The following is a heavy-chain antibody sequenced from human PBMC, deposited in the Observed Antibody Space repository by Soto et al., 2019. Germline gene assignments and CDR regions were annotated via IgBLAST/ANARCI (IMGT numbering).Heavy chain of an antibody. CDR2: INPNSGGT. D-gene: IGHD3-10*01. J-gene: IGHJ6*04. V-gene: IGHV1-2*02. CDR1: GYTFTGYY. Sequence: ASVKVSCKASGYTFTGYYMHWVRQAPGQGLEWMGWINPNSGGTNYAQKFQGRVTMTRDTYISTAYMELSRLRSDDTAVYYCARDPRGSGSYLPYYYYGMDVWGEGTTVTVSS. CDR3: ARDPRGSGSYLPYYYYGMDV.